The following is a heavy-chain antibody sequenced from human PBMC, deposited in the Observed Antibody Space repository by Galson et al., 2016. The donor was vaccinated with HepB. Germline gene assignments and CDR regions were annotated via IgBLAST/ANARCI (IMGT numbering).Heavy chain of an antibody. J-gene: IGHJ5*02. D-gene: IGHD2-2*01. V-gene: IGHV1-18*01. CDR3: ARDCSDTSCFP. CDR2: ITADNGNT. Sequence: SVKVSCKASGYTSTSYRLTWLRQAPGQGLEWMGWITADNGNTNYAQNLQGRVTMTTDTSTSTAYMELRSLRSDDTAVYYCARDCSDTSCFPWGQGTLVTVSS. CDR1: GYTSTSYR.